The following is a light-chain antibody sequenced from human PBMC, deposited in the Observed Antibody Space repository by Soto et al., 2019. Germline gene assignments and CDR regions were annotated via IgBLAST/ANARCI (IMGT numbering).Light chain of an antibody. CDR1: VLARKY. V-gene: IGLV3-27*01. CDR2: KGS. Sequence: SYELTQPSSVSVSPGQKARINCSGDVLARKYARWFQQKPGQAPVLVIYKGSERPSGIPERFSGSSSGTTVTLTISGAQVEDESDYFCYAAADNNQGVFGGGTKLTVL. CDR3: YAAADNNQGV. J-gene: IGLJ3*02.